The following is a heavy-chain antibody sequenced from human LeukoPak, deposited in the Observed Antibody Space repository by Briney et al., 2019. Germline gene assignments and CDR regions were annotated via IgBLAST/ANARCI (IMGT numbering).Heavy chain of an antibody. D-gene: IGHD3-10*01. V-gene: IGHV4-31*03. J-gene: IGHJ4*02. CDR2: IYYSGSA. CDR1: GGSISSGGYY. CDR3: ARVSYGSGKEPFDY. Sequence: QSSETLSLTCTVSGGSISSGGYYWSWIRQHPGKGLEWIGYIYYSGSAYYNPSLKSRVTISVDTSKNQFSLKLSSVTAADTAVYYCARVSYGSGKEPFDYWGQGTLVTVSS.